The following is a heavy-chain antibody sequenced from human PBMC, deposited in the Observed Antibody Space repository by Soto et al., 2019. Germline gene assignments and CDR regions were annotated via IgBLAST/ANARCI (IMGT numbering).Heavy chain of an antibody. Sequence: GGTLRHSCAASLFIFSMYWMHWVRHMPGKGLVWISRIYNDGTYSDYADSVMGRFTISRDNVTDTLYLQMNNLRAEDSGLYYCTRGPRPISTGTGAYWGQGPQVIVSS. CDR1: LFIFSMYW. CDR2: IYNDGTYS. J-gene: IGHJ4*02. CDR3: TRGPRPISTGTGAY. D-gene: IGHD3-10*01. V-gene: IGHV3-74*01.